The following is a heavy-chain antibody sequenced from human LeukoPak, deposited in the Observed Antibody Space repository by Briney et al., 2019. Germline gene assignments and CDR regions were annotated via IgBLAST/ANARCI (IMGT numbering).Heavy chain of an antibody. CDR1: GYTFTGYY. D-gene: IGHD2-2*02. Sequence: ASVKVSCKASGYTFTGYYIDWVRQAPGQGLEWMGWINPNSGGTNYAQKFQGRVTMTRDTSISTAYMERSRLRSDDTAVYYCARECSTSCYRAYDYWGQGTLVTVSS. V-gene: IGHV1-2*02. CDR2: INPNSGGT. CDR3: ARECSTSCYRAYDY. J-gene: IGHJ4*02.